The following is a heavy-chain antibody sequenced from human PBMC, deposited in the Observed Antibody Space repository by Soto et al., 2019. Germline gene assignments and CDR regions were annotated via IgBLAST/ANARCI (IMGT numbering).Heavy chain of an antibody. CDR1: GFTFSSYS. Sequence: GGSLRLSCAAFGFTFSSYSMNWVRQAPGKGLEWVSSISSSSSYIYYADSVKGRFTISRDNAKNSLYLQMNSLRAEDTAVYYCARDLRYPYYFDYWGQGTLVTVSS. V-gene: IGHV3-21*01. D-gene: IGHD3-9*01. CDR2: ISSSSSYI. CDR3: ARDLRYPYYFDY. J-gene: IGHJ4*02.